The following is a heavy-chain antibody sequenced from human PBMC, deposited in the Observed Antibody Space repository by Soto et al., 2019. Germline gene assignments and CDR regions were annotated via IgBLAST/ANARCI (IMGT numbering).Heavy chain of an antibody. CDR2: IYYPGNT. V-gene: IGHV4-39*01. D-gene: IGHD4-4*01. CDR1: GGSISTSSYY. Sequence: QLRLQESGPGLVKPSETLSLTCSVSGGSISTSSYYWGWIRQPPGKGLEWIGSIYYPGNTYYNPPLKSRVTISVDTSKNRFSLKLNSVTAADTAVYYCARHRSTAVTPFDYWGQGTLVTVSS. J-gene: IGHJ4*02. CDR3: ARHRSTAVTPFDY.